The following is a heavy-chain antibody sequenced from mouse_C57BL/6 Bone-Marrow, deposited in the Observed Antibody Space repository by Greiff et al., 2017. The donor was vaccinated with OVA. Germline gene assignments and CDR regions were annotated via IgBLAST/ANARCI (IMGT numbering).Heavy chain of an antibody. Sequence: EVQLVESGGDLVKPGGSLKLSCAASGFTFSSYGMSWVRQTPDKRLEWVATISSGGSYTSYPDSVKGRFTISRDNAKNTLYLQMSSLKSEDTAMYYCARIFSYWYFDVWGTGTTVTVSS. V-gene: IGHV5-6*01. CDR2: ISSGGSYT. J-gene: IGHJ1*03. CDR3: ARIFSYWYFDV. CDR1: GFTFSSYG.